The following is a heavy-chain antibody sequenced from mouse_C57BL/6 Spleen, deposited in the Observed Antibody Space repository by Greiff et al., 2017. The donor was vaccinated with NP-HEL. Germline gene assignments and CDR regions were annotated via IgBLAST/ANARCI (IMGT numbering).Heavy chain of an antibody. CDR1: GFTFSDYG. CDR2: ISSGSSTI. V-gene: IGHV5-17*01. J-gene: IGHJ4*01. D-gene: IGHD1-1*01. Sequence: EVMLVESGGGLVKPGGSPKLSCAASGFTFSDYGMHWVRQAPEKGLEWVAYISSGSSTIYYADTVKGRFTISRDNAKNTLFLQMTSLRSEDTAMYYCARNYGSSYPMDYWGQGTSVTVSS. CDR3: ARNYGSSYPMDY.